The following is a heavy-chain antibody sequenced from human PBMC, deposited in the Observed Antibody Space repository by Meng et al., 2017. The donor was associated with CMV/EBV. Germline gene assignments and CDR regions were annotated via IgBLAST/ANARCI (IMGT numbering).Heavy chain of an antibody. CDR2: IYSGGST. CDR1: GFTVSSNY. V-gene: IGHV3-66*01. J-gene: IGHJ4*02. Sequence: VESGEAGGGLVQPGGSLRLSWAASGFTVSSNYMSWVRQAPGKGLEWVSVIYSGGSTYYADSVKGRFTISRDNSKNTLYLQMNSLRAEDTAVYYCARDHSGPLSHWGQGTLVTVSS. D-gene: IGHD1-1*01. CDR3: ARDHSGPLSH.